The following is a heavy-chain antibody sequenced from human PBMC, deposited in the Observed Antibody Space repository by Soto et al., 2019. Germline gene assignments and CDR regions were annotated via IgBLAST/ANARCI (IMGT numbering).Heavy chain of an antibody. J-gene: IGHJ3*02. Sequence: LRLSCSASGFTFSSYGMHWVRQAPGKGLEWVAVISYDGSNKYYADSVKGRFTISRDNSKNTLYLQMNSLRAEDTAVYYCAKGGDIVVVVAADAFDIWGQGTMVTVSS. CDR2: ISYDGSNK. CDR1: GFTFSSYG. V-gene: IGHV3-30*18. CDR3: AKGGDIVVVVAADAFDI. D-gene: IGHD2-15*01.